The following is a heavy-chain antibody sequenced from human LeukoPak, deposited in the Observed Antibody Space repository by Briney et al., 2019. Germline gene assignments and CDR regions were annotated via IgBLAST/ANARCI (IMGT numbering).Heavy chain of an antibody. J-gene: IGHJ6*02. Sequence: PSETLSLTCTVSGGSISSSSYYWGWIRQPPGKGLEWIGSIYYSGSTYYNPSLKSRVTISVDTSKNQFSLKLSSVTAADTAVYYCARDIARYFDWFYGMDVWGQGTTVTVSS. CDR3: ARDIARYFDWFYGMDV. CDR2: IYYSGST. V-gene: IGHV4-39*07. CDR1: GGSISSSSYY. D-gene: IGHD3-9*01.